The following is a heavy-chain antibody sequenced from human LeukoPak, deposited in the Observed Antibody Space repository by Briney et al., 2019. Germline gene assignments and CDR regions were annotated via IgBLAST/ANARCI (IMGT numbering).Heavy chain of an antibody. Sequence: SQTLSLTCTVSGGSISSDGYYWSWIRQPPGKGLEWIGYIYHSGSTYYNPSLKSRVTISVDRSKNQFSLKLSSVTAADTAVYYCASLRYSYGAFDYWGQGTLVTVSS. CDR3: ASLRYSYGAFDY. CDR1: GGSISSDGYY. J-gene: IGHJ4*02. CDR2: IYHSGST. V-gene: IGHV4-30-2*01. D-gene: IGHD5-18*01.